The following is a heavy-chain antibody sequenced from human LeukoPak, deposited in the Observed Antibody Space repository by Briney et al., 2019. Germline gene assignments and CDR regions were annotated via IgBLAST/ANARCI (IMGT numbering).Heavy chain of an antibody. Sequence: ASVKVSCKASGYTFTSYGISWVRQAPGQGLEWMGWISAYNGNTNYAQKLQGRVTMTTGTSTSTAYMELRSLRSDDTAVYYCARDRYYYDSSGYPYDAFDIWGQGTMVTVSS. CDR3: ARDRYYYDSSGYPYDAFDI. CDR2: ISAYNGNT. V-gene: IGHV1-18*01. J-gene: IGHJ3*02. CDR1: GYTFTSYG. D-gene: IGHD3-22*01.